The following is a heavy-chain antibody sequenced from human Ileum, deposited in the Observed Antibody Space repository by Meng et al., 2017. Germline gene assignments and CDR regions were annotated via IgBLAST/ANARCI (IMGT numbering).Heavy chain of an antibody. CDR1: GFTFNDPW. CDR3: TNDRLNH. V-gene: IGHV3-74*01. J-gene: IGHJ1*01. Sequence: GRLGESGEGLAPTAASVALSLAASGFTFNDPWMAGVRQGPGKGLVWVSRINPDGSDPTYADSVKGRFTISRDNAKNTVYLQMNSLRAEDTALYYCTNDRLNHWGQGALVTVSS. D-gene: IGHD1-1*01. CDR2: INPDGSDP.